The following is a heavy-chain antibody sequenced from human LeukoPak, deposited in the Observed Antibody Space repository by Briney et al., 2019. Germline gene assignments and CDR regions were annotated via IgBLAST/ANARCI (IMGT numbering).Heavy chain of an antibody. D-gene: IGHD3-22*01. CDR3: ARDDYYDSCGYYAY. J-gene: IGHJ4*02. V-gene: IGHV3-33*01. CDR1: GFTFSSYG. CDR2: IWYDGSNK. Sequence: PGGSLRLSCAASGFTFSSYGMHWVRQAPGKGLEWVAVIWYDGSNKYYADSVKGRFTISRDNSKNTLYLQMNSLRAEDTAVYYCARDDYYDSCGYYAYWGQGTLVTVSS.